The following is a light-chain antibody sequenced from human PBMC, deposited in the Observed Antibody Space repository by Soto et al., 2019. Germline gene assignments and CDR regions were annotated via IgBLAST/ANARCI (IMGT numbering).Light chain of an antibody. V-gene: IGKV3-11*01. Sequence: EIVLTQSPATLSSFPGDRVTLSCRASQYINTRLAWYQHRPGQSHGLLIYQTSLRAAGIPARFSASGSGTDFTLTISDVQPEDFALYYCHQRQSWPRTFGQGTKVDI. CDR2: QTS. CDR1: QYINTR. J-gene: IGKJ1*01. CDR3: HQRQSWPRT.